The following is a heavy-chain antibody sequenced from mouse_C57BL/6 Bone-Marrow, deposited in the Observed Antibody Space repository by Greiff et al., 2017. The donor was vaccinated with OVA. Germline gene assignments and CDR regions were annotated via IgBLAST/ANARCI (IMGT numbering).Heavy chain of an antibody. CDR2: IDPSDSYT. J-gene: IGHJ2*01. CDR1: GYTFTSYW. CDR3: ARSIRLGNYDYFDY. D-gene: IGHD2-1*01. Sequence: QVQLQQPGAELVRPGTSVKLSCKASGYTFTSYWMHWVKQRPGQGLEWIGVIDPSDSYTNYNQKFKGKATLTVDTSSSTAYMQLSSLTSEDSAVYYCARSIRLGNYDYFDYWGQGTTLTVSS. V-gene: IGHV1-59*01.